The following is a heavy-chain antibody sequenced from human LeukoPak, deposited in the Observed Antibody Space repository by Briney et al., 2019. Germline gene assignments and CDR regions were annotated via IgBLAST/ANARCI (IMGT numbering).Heavy chain of an antibody. Sequence: ASVKVSCKASGYTFTGYYMHWVRQAPGQGLEWMGWINPNSGGTNYAQKFQGRVTMTRDTSISTAYMELSRLRSDDTAVYYCAGGYYDSSGYYDYWGQGTLVTVSS. CDR1: GYTFTGYY. D-gene: IGHD3-22*01. CDR2: INPNSGGT. J-gene: IGHJ4*02. V-gene: IGHV1-2*02. CDR3: AGGYYDSSGYYDY.